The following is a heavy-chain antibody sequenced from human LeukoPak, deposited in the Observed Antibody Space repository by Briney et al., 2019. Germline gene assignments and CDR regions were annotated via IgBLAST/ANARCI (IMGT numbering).Heavy chain of an antibody. CDR1: GFTFSSYW. CDR2: IKQDGSEK. D-gene: IGHD5-12*01. Sequence: AGGSLRLSCAASGFTFSSYWMSWVRQAPGKGLEWVANIKQDGSEKYYVDSVKGRFTISRDNSKNTVYLQMNSLRAEDTAVYYCARVESRHLASDYWGQGTLVTVSS. J-gene: IGHJ4*02. CDR3: ARVESRHLASDY. V-gene: IGHV3-7*05.